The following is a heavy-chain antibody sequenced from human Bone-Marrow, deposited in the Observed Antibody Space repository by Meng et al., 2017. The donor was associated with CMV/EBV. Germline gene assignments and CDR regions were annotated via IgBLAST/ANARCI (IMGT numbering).Heavy chain of an antibody. J-gene: IGHJ4*02. CDR1: GGTFSSYT. CDR2: IIPILGIA. V-gene: IGHV1-69*02. D-gene: IGHD3-16*01. CDR3: ATSGGGEGNYFDC. Sequence: SVKVSCKASGGTFSSYTISWVRQAPGQGLEWMGRIIPILGIANYAQKFQGRVTITADKSTSTAYMELSSLRSEDTAVYYCATSGGGEGNYFDCWGQRTLVTVSS.